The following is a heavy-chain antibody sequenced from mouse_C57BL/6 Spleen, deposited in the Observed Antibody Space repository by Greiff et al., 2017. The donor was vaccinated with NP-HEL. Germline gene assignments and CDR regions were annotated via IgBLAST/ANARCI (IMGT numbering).Heavy chain of an antibody. V-gene: IGHV1-82*01. Sequence: VKLLESGPELVKPGASVKISCKASGYAFSSSWMNWVKQRPGKGLEWIGRIYPGDGDTNYNGKFKGKATLTADKSSSTAYMQLSSLTSEDSAVYFCARPPHYYGSSGYWYFDVWGTGTAVTVSS. D-gene: IGHD1-1*01. CDR1: GYAFSSSW. J-gene: IGHJ1*03. CDR2: IYPGDGDT. CDR3: ARPPHYYGSSGYWYFDV.